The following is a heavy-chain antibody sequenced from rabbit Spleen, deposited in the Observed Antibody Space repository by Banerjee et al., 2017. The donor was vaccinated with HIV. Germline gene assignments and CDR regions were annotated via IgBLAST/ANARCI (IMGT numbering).Heavy chain of an antibody. J-gene: IGHJ6*01. CDR1: GFSFSNNYY. CDR2: IDSGSSGFT. Sequence: QSLEESGGGLVKPGGSLTLTCTASGFSFSNNYYMCWVRQAPGKGLEWIACIDSGSSGFTYFASWAKGRFTISKTSSTTVTLQMTSLTVADTAIYFCARDSASSFSSYGMDLWGPGTLVTVS. V-gene: IGHV1S40*01. CDR3: ARDSASSFSSYGMDL. D-gene: IGHD8-1*01.